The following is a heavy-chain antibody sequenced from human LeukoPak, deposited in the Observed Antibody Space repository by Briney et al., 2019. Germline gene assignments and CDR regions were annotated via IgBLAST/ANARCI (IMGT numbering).Heavy chain of an antibody. D-gene: IGHD1-1*01. J-gene: IGHJ3*02. CDR3: AGRTQLGAFDI. V-gene: IGHV4-31*03. CDR2: IYYSGST. Sequence: SETLSLTCTVSGGSISSGGYYWSWIRQHPGKGLEWIGYIYYSGSTYYNPSLKSRVTISVDTSKNQFSLKLSSVTAADTAVYYCAGRTQLGAFDIWGQGTWSPSLQ. CDR1: GGSISSGGYY.